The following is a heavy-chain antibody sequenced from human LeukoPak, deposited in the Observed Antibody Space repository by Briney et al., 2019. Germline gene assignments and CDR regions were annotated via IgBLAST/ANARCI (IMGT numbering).Heavy chain of an antibody. V-gene: IGHV4-34*01. J-gene: IGHJ4*02. CDR1: GGSFSGYY. Sequence: SETLSLTCAVYGGSFSGYYWSWIRQPPGKGLEWIGEINHSGSTNYNPSLKSRVTISVDTSKNQFSLKLSSVTAADTAVYYCARGTGAARLGYYFDYWGQGTLVTVSS. CDR2: INHSGST. D-gene: IGHD6-6*01. CDR3: ARGTGAARLGYYFDY.